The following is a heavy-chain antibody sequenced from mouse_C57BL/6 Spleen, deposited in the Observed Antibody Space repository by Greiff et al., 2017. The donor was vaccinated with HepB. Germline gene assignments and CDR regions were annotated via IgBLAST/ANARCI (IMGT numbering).Heavy chain of an antibody. D-gene: IGHD2-3*01. CDR1: GYTFTSYW. CDR2: INPSDSDT. Sequence: VKLMESGAELVKPGASVKVSCKASGYTFTSYWMHWVKQRPGHGLEWIGRINPSDSDTNYNQKFTGKATLTVDKSSSTAYMQLSSLTSADSAVYYCERDDGATAWFAYWGQGTLVTVSA. J-gene: IGHJ3*01. V-gene: IGHV1-74*01. CDR3: ERDDGATAWFAY.